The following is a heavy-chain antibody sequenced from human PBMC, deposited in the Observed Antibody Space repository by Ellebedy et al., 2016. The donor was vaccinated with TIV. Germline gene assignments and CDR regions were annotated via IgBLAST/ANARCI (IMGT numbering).Heavy chain of an antibody. CDR3: TREYDYGDYHDAFDI. J-gene: IGHJ3*02. Sequence: GGSLRLSCTASGFTFGDYAMSWFRQAPGKGLEWVGFIRSKAYGGTTEYAASVKGRFTISRDDSKSIAYLQMNSLKTEDTAVYYCTREYDYGDYHDAFDIWGQGTMVTVSS. D-gene: IGHD4-17*01. CDR1: GFTFGDYA. CDR2: IRSKAYGGTT. V-gene: IGHV3-49*03.